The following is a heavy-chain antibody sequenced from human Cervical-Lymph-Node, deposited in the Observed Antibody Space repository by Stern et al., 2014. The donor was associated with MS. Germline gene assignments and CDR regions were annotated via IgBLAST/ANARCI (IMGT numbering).Heavy chain of an antibody. V-gene: IGHV3-9*01. Sequence: EVQLEESGGGLVQPGRSLRLSCAASGFTFDDYAMHWVRQAPGKGLEWVSGISWNSGSIGYADSVKGRFTISRDNAKNSLYLQMNSLRAEDTALYYCAKDFSSWYRHDAFDIWGQGTMVTVSS. CDR1: GFTFDDYA. J-gene: IGHJ3*02. CDR2: ISWNSGSI. CDR3: AKDFSSWYRHDAFDI. D-gene: IGHD6-13*01.